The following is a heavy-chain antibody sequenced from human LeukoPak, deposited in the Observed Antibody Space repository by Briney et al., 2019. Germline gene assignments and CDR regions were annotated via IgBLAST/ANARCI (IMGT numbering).Heavy chain of an antibody. J-gene: IGHJ3*02. CDR2: ITGTADKT. CDR3: ARRGGSRGWGAFDI. V-gene: IGHV3-23*01. CDR1: GFTFTNYV. Sequence: GGSLRLSCAASGFTFTNYVMNWVRQAPGKGLEWVSSITGTADKTYDANSVKGRFTNSRDNSKNTLSLQMSSLRVEDTAIYYCARRGGSRGWGAFDIWGQGTIVTVSS. D-gene: IGHD6-19*01.